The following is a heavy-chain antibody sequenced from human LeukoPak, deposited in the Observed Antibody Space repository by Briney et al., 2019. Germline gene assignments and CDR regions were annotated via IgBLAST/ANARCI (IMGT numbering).Heavy chain of an antibody. CDR2: IGTAGDT. J-gene: IGHJ5*02. Sequence: QPGGSLRLSCAASGFTFSSYDMHWVRQATGKGLEWVSAIGTAGDTYYPGSVKGRFTISRENAKNSLYLQMNSLRAGDTAVYYCARGVGRTMVRGVNSWFDPWGQGTLVTVSS. V-gene: IGHV3-13*01. D-gene: IGHD3-10*01. CDR3: ARGVGRTMVRGVNSWFDP. CDR1: GFTFSSYD.